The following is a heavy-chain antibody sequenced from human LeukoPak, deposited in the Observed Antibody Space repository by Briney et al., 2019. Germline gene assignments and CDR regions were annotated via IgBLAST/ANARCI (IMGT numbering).Heavy chain of an antibody. CDR2: IRSKAYGGTT. Sequence: GGSLRLSCTASGFTFGDYAMSWFRQAPGKGLEWVGFIRSKAYGGTTEYAASVKGRFTISRDDSKSIAYLQMNSLKTEDTAVYYCTRGPFSYGPESGYYYYYMDVWGKGTTVTVSS. CDR3: TRGPFSYGPESGYYYYYMDV. CDR1: GFTFGDYA. J-gene: IGHJ6*03. V-gene: IGHV3-49*03. D-gene: IGHD5-18*01.